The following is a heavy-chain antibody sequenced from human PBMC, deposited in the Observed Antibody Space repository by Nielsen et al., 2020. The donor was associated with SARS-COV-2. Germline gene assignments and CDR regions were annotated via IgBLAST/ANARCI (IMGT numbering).Heavy chain of an antibody. CDR1: TGINNYY. J-gene: IGHJ3*02. CDR2: IHYSGTA. D-gene: IGHD3-22*01. Sequence: SETLSLTCTVSTGINNYYWSWIRQPPGKGLEWLAYIHYSGTANYNPSLKSRVTISVDTSKNQFSLKLSSVTAADTAVYYCARVKRRRITMIVVVIDAFDIWGQGTMVTVSS. V-gene: IGHV4-59*01. CDR3: ARVKRRRITMIVVVIDAFDI.